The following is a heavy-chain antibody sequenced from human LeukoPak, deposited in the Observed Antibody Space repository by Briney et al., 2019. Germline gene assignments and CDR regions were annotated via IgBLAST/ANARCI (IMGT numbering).Heavy chain of an antibody. CDR2: IIPIFGTA. D-gene: IGHD2-21*01. J-gene: IGHJ4*02. CDR3: ARAVVVFLGWYYFDY. CDR1: GGTFSSYA. V-gene: IGHV1-69*13. Sequence: SVKVSCKASGGTFSSYAISWVRQAHGQGLEWMGGIIPIFGTANYAQKFQGRVTITADESTSTAYMELSSLRSEDTAVYYCARAVVVFLGWYYFDYWGQGTLVTVSS.